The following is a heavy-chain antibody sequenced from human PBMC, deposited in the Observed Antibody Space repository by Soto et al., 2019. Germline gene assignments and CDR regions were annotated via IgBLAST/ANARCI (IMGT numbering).Heavy chain of an antibody. CDR2: INHSGST. CDR1: GGSFSGYY. D-gene: IGHD6-13*01. CDR3: ARGRIAAAGRNYGMDV. J-gene: IGHJ6*02. Sequence: QVQLQQWGAGLLKPSETLSLTCAVYGGSFSGYYWSWIRQPPGKGLEWIGEINHSGSTNYNPSLKRRVTISVDTSKNQFSLKLSSVTAADTAVYYCARGRIAAAGRNYGMDVWGQGTTVTVSS. V-gene: IGHV4-34*01.